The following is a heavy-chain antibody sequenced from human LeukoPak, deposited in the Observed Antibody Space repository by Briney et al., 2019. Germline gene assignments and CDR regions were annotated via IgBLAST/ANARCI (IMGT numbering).Heavy chain of an antibody. V-gene: IGHV4-38-2*02. CDR2: LSHSGAT. CDR3: ARVGRSNSHYDL. J-gene: IGHJ5*02. Sequence: PSETLSLTCSVSGSSITSASYWAWIRQTPEKGLEWIGSLSHSGATYYNPSLTSRLSTSVDTSNNRFSLTLRSVTAPDTAVYYCARVGRSNSHYDLWGQGTLVTVSS. D-gene: IGHD3-10*01. CDR1: GSSITSASY.